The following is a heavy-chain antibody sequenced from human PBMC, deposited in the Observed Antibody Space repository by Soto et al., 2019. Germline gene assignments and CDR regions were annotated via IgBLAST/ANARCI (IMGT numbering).Heavy chain of an antibody. CDR3: ARRGYGSRWPNVYMDV. J-gene: IGHJ6*03. CDR1: KFTFRNYE. CDR2: ISNNGAHT. Sequence: GSLAVAAQACKFTFRNYEMRWVGQDPKKGLEYVAGISNNGAHTDYAKSVKGRFTISRDNSENTLYLQMGSLRAEDMALYYCARRGYGSRWPNVYMDVWGKGTTVTVSS. V-gene: IGHV3-64*01. D-gene: IGHD6-13*01.